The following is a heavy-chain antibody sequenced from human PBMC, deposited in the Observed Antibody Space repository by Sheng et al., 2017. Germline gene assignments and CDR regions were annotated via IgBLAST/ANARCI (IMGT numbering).Heavy chain of an antibody. D-gene: IGHD3-10*01. V-gene: IGHV3-30*02. Sequence: QVQVVESGGGVVQPGGSLRLSCAASGFTFSSYGMHWVRQAPGKGLEWVAFIRYDASNRYYAESVKGRFTIFRDNSKNTLYLQMNYLRPEDTAVYHCAKDRSFCDSSSCSARGGDYWGQGTLVTVPS. CDR2: IRYDASNR. J-gene: IGHJ4*02. CDR3: AKDRSFCDSSSCSARGGDY. CDR1: GFTFSSYG.